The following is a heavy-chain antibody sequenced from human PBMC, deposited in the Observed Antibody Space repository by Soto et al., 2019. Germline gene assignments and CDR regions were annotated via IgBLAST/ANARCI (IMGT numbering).Heavy chain of an antibody. CDR3: TRESGSGDPPI. J-gene: IGHJ3*02. V-gene: IGHV3-49*03. D-gene: IGHD1-26*01. CDR2: IRSKAYGGTT. Sequence: GGSLRLSCTASGFTFGDYAMSWFRQAPGKGLEWVGFIRSKAYGGTTEYAASVKGRFTISRDDSKSIAYLQMNSLKTKDTAVYYCTRESGSGDPPIWGQGTMVTVSS. CDR1: GFTFGDYA.